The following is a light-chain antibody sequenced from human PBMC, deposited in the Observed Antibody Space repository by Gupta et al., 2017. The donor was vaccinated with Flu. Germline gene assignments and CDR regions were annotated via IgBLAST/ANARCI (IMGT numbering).Light chain of an antibody. CDR2: EVS. J-gene: IGLJ2*01. Sequence: SGLTQPASASGSPVQSSTISCIGINRDIGIFDSVSWHQQPPGKAPNLIIYEVSSRPVGIANRCSATKSGKTASTTISVPEEEDDAYYYGSAAARGSRWLCGGGTRLTV. CDR1: NRDIGIFDS. V-gene: IGLV2-14*01. CDR3: SAAARGSRWL.